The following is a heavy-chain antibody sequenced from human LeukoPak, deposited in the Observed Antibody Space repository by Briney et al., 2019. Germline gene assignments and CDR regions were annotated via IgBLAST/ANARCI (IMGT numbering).Heavy chain of an antibody. CDR1: GFTVSSSH. CDR2: LYSGGST. J-gene: IGHJ4*02. CDR3: ARGRYGPAARNNGGFDY. Sequence: GGSLRLSCVASGFTVSSSHMTWVRQAPGKGLEWVSVLYSGGSTYYADSVKGRFTISRDNSKNTLYLQMNSLRAEDTAVYYRARGRYGPAARNNGGFDYWGQGTLVTVSS. V-gene: IGHV3-53*01. D-gene: IGHD2-2*01.